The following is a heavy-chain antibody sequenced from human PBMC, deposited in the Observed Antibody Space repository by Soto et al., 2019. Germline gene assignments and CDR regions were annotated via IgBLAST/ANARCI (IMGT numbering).Heavy chain of an antibody. V-gene: IGHV1-2*04. CDR1: GYTLTGYY. CDR2: INPNSGGT. Sequence: ASVKVSCKASGYTLTGYYMHWVRQAPGQGLEWMGWINPNSGGTNYAQKFQGWVTMTRDTSISTAYMELSRLRPDDTAVYYCARGGVYYYYYGMDVWGQGTTVTVSS. D-gene: IGHD3-10*01. CDR3: ARGGVYYYYYGMDV. J-gene: IGHJ6*02.